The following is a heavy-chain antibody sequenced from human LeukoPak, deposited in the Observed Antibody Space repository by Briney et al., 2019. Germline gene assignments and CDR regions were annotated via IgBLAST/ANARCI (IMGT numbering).Heavy chain of an antibody. J-gene: IGHJ5*02. V-gene: IGHV1-18*01. CDR1: GYTFTSYG. CDR2: ISAYNGNT. CDR3: ARGRGSTYYYDSSGYYYRVNWFDP. D-gene: IGHD3-22*01. Sequence: GASVKVSCKASGYTFTSYGISWVGQAPGQGLEWVGWISAYNGNTNYAQKLQGRVTITADESTSTAYMELSSLRSEDTAVYYCARGRGSTYYYDSSGYYYRVNWFDPWGQGTLVTVSS.